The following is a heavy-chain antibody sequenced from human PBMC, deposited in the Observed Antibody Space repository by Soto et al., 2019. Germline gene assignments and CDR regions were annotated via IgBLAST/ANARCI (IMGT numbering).Heavy chain of an antibody. V-gene: IGHV3-30-3*01. CDR1: CFTFTSYA. CDR3: ARAEVREAVMYYFHY. D-gene: IGHD3-16*01. J-gene: IGHJ4*02. Sequence: GGSLRLSCAASCFTFTSYAMNWVRQAPGKGLEWVAVISDDGSNKYYADAVKGRFTISRDNSKNTLYLQMNSLRAEDTAVYYCARAEVREAVMYYFHYWGQGTLVTV. CDR2: ISDDGSNK.